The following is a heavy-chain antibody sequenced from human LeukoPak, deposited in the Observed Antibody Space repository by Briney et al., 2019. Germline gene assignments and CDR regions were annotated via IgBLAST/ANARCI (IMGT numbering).Heavy chain of an antibody. CDR2: IYHSGTT. CDR1: GGSLSSSTW. Sequence: PSGTLSLTCTVSGGSLSSSTWWNWVRQPPGKGLEWIGQIYHSGTTNYNPSLKSRVSISVDESENQFSLNLTSVTAADTAVYFCARHPNYYGSGWGQGIQVTVSS. V-gene: IGHV4-4*02. CDR3: ARHPNYYGSG. D-gene: IGHD3-10*01. J-gene: IGHJ4*02.